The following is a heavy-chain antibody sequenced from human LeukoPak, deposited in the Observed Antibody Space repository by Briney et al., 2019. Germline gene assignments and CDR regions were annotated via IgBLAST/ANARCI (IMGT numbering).Heavy chain of an antibody. D-gene: IGHD3-10*01. CDR1: GGSISSSSYY. J-gene: IGHJ5*02. V-gene: IGHV4-39*01. CDR3: ARVSYYGESWFDP. CDR2: IYYSGST. Sequence: SETLSLTCTVSGGSISSSSYYWGWIRQPPGKGLEWIGSIYYSGSTYYNPSLKSRVTISVDTSKNQFSLKLSSVTAADTAVYYCARVSYYGESWFDPWGQGTLVTVSS.